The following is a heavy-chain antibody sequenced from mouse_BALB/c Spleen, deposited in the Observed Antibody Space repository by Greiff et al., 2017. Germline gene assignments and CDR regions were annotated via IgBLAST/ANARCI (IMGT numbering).Heavy chain of an antibody. CDR3: AGRHCTTAAIYYAMDY. V-gene: IGHV5-17*02. CDR2: ISSGSSTT. CDR1: GFTFSSFG. D-gene: IGHD1-2*01. J-gene: IGHJ4*01. Sequence: EVQLVESGGGLVQPGGSRKLSCAASGFTFSSFGMHWVRQAPEKGLEWVAYISSGSSTTYYADTVKGRITISRDNPKNTLFLQMTSLRSEDTAMYDCAGRHCTTAAIYYAMDYWGQGTSVTVSS.